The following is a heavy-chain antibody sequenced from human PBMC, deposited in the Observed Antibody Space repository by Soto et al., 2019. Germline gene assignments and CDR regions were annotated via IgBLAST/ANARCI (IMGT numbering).Heavy chain of an antibody. CDR2: ISRSSSTI. CDR3: GGQAAMANYYYYYMDV. CDR1: GFTFSSYS. V-gene: IGHV3-48*01. J-gene: IGHJ6*03. D-gene: IGHD5-18*01. Sequence: EVQLVESGGGLVQPGGSLRLSCAASGFTFSSYSMNWVRQAPGKGLEWVSYISRSSSTIYYADSVKGRFTISRDNAKNSLYLQMNSLRAEDTAVYYCGGQAAMANYYYYYMDVWGKGTTVTVSS.